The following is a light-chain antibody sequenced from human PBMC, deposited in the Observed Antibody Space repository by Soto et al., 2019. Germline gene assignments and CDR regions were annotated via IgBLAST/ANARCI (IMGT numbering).Light chain of an antibody. Sequence: EIVLPQSPGTLSLSPGERATLSCRASQSVSSSYLAWYQQKPGQAPRLLIYGASSRATGIPDRFSGSDSGTDFTLSISRLEPEDFAVYYCQQYGSSWYTFGQGTKLEIK. V-gene: IGKV3-20*01. CDR1: QSVSSSY. CDR3: QQYGSSWYT. J-gene: IGKJ2*01. CDR2: GAS.